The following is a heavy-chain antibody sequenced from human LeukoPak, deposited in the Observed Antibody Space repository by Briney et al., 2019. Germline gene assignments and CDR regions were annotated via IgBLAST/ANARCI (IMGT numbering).Heavy chain of an antibody. J-gene: IGHJ4*02. Sequence: GGSLRLSCAASGFTFSSAWMSWVRQAPGKGLEWVANIKQDGSEKYYVDSVKGRFTISRDNPKNSLYLQMNTLRPEDTAVYYCARERQNKDFWSGGDYWGQGTLVTVSS. V-gene: IGHV3-7*01. CDR1: GFTFSSAW. D-gene: IGHD3-3*01. CDR2: IKQDGSEK. CDR3: ARERQNKDFWSGGDY.